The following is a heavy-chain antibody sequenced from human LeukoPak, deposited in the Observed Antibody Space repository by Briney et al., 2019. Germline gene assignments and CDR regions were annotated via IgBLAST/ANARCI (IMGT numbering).Heavy chain of an antibody. CDR1: GGYISSYY. J-gene: IGHJ4*02. CDR2: IYYSGST. CDR3: ARDVPPGYCSGGSCYSGFDY. D-gene: IGHD2-15*01. V-gene: IGHV4-59*12. Sequence: PSETLSLTCTVSGGYISSYYWSWIRQPPGKGLEWIGYIYYSGSTNYNPSLKSRVTISVDTSKNQFSLKLSSVTAADTAVYYCARDVPPGYCSGGSCYSGFDYWGQGTLVTVSS.